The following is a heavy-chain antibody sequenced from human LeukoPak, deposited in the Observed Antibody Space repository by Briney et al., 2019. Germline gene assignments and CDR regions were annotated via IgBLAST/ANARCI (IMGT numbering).Heavy chain of an antibody. J-gene: IGHJ4*02. CDR2: IYHSGST. CDR1: GYSISSGYY. V-gene: IGHV4-38-2*02. Sequence: SETLSLTCTVSGYSISSGYYWGWIRQPPGKGLEWIGSIYHSGSTYYNPSLKSRVTISVDTSKNQFSLKLSSVTAADTAVYYCARERASRLDYWGQGTLVTVSS. CDR3: ARERASRLDY.